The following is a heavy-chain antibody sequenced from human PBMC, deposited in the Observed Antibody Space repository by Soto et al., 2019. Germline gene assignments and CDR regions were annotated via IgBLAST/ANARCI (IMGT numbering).Heavy chain of an antibody. V-gene: IGHV3-30-3*01. CDR3: ANQIRYFDWFFPFDY. Sequence: GGSLRLSCAASGFTFSSYAMNWVRQAPGKGLEWVAVISYDGSNKYYADSVKGRFTISRDNSKNTVYLRMSSLKTEDTAVYYCANQIRYFDWFFPFDYWGPGALVTVSS. D-gene: IGHD3-9*01. J-gene: IGHJ4*02. CDR1: GFTFSSYA. CDR2: ISYDGSNK.